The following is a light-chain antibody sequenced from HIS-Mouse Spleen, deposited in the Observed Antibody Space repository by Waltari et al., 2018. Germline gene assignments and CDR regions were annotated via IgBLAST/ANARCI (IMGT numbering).Light chain of an antibody. Sequence: DVVMTQSPLSLPVTLGQPASISSRSSQSLVHSDGNTYLNWFQQTPGQSPRRLIYKVSNRDSGVPDRFSGSGSGTDFTLKISRVEAEDVGVYYCMQGTHWLTFGGGTKVEIK. CDR2: KVS. CDR1: QSLVHSDGNTY. CDR3: MQGTHWLT. V-gene: IGKV2-30*02. J-gene: IGKJ4*01.